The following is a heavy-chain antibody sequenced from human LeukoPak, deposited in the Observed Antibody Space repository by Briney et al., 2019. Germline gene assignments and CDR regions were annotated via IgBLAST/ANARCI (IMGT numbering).Heavy chain of an antibody. CDR2: ISYDRSNK. J-gene: IGHJ4*02. Sequence: GRSLRLSCAASGFTFSSYAMHWVRQAPGKGLEWVAVISYDRSNKYYADSVKGRFTISRDNSKNTLYLQMNSLRAEDTAVYYCARDRGGSYYDLNYWGQGTLVTVSS. CDR3: ARDRGGSYYDLNY. CDR1: GFTFSSYA. V-gene: IGHV3-30-3*01. D-gene: IGHD1-26*01.